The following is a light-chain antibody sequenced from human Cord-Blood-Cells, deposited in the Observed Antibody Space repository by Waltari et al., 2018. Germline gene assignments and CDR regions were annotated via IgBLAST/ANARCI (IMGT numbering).Light chain of an antibody. J-gene: IGLJ3*02. CDR1: SSDVGGYKY. Sequence: QSALTQPRSLSVSPGQSVTISCTGTSSDVGGYKYVPWYQQHPGKAPKLMIYDVSKRPSGVPDRFSGSKSGNTASLTISGLQAEDEADYYCCSYAGSYTWVFGGGTKLTVL. CDR3: CSYAGSYTWV. CDR2: DVS. V-gene: IGLV2-11*01.